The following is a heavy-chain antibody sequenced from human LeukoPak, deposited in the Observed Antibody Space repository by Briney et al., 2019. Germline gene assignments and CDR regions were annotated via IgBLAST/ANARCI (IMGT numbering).Heavy chain of an antibody. V-gene: IGHV3-43D*03. CDR2: ISWDGGST. Sequence: GGSLRLSCAASGFTFDDYAMHWVRQAPGKGLEWVSLISWDGGSTYYADSVKGRFTISRDNSKYSLYLQMNSLRAEDTALYYCAKDKDYNSMDVWGKGTTVTVSS. J-gene: IGHJ6*03. CDR3: AKDKDYNSMDV. CDR1: GFTFDDYA.